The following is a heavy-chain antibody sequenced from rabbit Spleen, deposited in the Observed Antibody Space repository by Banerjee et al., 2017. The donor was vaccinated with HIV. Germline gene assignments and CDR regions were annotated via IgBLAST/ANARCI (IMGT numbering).Heavy chain of an antibody. D-gene: IGHD4-1*01. CDR2: INTATGKA. Sequence: QEQLVESGGGLVKPEGSLTLTCKASGFSFSDRDVMCWVRQAPGKGLEWIACINTATGKAVYANWAKRRFTITRTSSTTVTLQMTSLTAADTASFFCTRAIVPWLGLTRFDLWGPGTLVTVS. J-gene: IGHJ3*01. CDR1: GFSFSDRDV. CDR3: TRAIVPWLGLTRFDL. V-gene: IGHV1S45*01.